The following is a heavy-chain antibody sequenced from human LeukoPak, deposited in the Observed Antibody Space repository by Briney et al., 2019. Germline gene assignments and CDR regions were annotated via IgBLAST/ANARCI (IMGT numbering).Heavy chain of an antibody. Sequence: SETLSLTCAVYGGSFSGYYWSWIRQPPGKGLEWIGEINHSGSTNYNPSLKSRVTISVDTSKNQLSLKVSSVTAADTAVYHCARGGYSNYQPLDYWGQGTLVTVSS. CDR2: INHSGST. D-gene: IGHD4-4*01. V-gene: IGHV4-34*01. CDR1: GGSFSGYY. CDR3: ARGGYSNYQPLDY. J-gene: IGHJ4*02.